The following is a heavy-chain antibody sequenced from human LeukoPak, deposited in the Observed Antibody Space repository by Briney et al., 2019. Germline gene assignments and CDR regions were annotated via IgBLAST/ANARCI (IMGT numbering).Heavy chain of an antibody. J-gene: IGHJ3*02. CDR1: GFTFSTYG. CDR3: AYWYYDSSGYPANAFDI. CDR2: IWYDGSYK. D-gene: IGHD3-22*01. V-gene: IGHV3-33*01. Sequence: GGSLRLSCAASGFTFSTYGMHWVRQAPGKGLEWVAVIWYDGSYKYYADSVKGRFTISRDNSKNTLYLQMNSLRAEDTAVYYCAYWYYDSSGYPANAFDIWGQGTMVTVSS.